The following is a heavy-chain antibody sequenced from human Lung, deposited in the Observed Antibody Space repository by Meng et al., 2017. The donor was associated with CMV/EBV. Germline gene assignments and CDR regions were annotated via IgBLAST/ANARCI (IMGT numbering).Heavy chain of an antibody. CDR2: IKNKFDGETT. J-gene: IGHJ4*02. D-gene: IGHD1-26*01. Sequence: GESLKISCAASGFTFSNAWMSWVRQAPGKGLEWVGRIKNKFDGETTDYAAPVKGRFTISRDDSKNTLYLQMNSLKTEDTAVYYCIRTGSYGYWGQGTLVTGSS. CDR3: IRTGSYGY. V-gene: IGHV3-15*01. CDR1: GFTFSNAW.